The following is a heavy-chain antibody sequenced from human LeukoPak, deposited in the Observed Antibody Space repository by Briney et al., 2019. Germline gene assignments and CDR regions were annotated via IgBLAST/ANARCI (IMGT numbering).Heavy chain of an antibody. V-gene: IGHV1-2*06. CDR2: INPNSGGT. CDR3: ARVGKQWQPYLLGY. D-gene: IGHD6-19*01. Sequence: GASVKVSCKASGYTFTGYYMHWVRQAPGQGLEWVGRINPNSGGTNYAQKFQGRVTMTRNTSISTAYMELSSLRSEDTAVYYCARVGKQWQPYLLGYWGQGTLVTVSS. CDR1: GYTFTGYY. J-gene: IGHJ4*02.